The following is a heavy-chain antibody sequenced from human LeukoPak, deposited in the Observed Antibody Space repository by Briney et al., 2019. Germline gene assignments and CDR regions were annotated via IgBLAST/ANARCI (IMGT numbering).Heavy chain of an antibody. Sequence: GGSLRLSCAASAFTVSSNYMTWVRQAPGKGLEWVSLFYSGGTTYYADSVKGRFTISRDNAKNSLYLQMSSLRAEDTAVYYCARDTYDSSGYYAHLDYWGQGTLVTVSS. CDR3: ARDTYDSSGYYAHLDY. V-gene: IGHV3-66*01. CDR1: AFTVSSNY. J-gene: IGHJ4*02. CDR2: FYSGGTT. D-gene: IGHD3-22*01.